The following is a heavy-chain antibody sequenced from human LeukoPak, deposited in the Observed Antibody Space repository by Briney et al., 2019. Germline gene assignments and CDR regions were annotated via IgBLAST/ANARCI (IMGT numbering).Heavy chain of an antibody. Sequence: SETLSLTCTVSGGSISSYYWSWIRQPPGKGLEWIGYIYYTGSTKYNASLKSRVTISVDTSKNQFSLKVSSVTAADTAVYHCARLRPSIGAAATFDYWGQGTLVTVSS. D-gene: IGHD6-13*01. J-gene: IGHJ4*02. CDR1: GGSISSYY. CDR3: ARLRPSIGAAATFDY. CDR2: IYYTGST. V-gene: IGHV4-59*08.